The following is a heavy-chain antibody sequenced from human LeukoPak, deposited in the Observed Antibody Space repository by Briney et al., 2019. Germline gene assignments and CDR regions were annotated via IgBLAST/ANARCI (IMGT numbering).Heavy chain of an antibody. CDR3: ARAPYGTRFDY. CDR1: GFTFSSYW. J-gene: IGHJ4*02. V-gene: IGHV3-74*01. D-gene: IGHD2-2*01. CDR2: INSDGSST. Sequence: GGSLRLSCAASGFTFSSYWMHWVRQAPGKGLVWVSRINSDGSSTSYADSVKGRFTISRDNAKNTLYLQMNSLRAEDTAVYYCARAPYGTRFDYWGQGTLVTVSS.